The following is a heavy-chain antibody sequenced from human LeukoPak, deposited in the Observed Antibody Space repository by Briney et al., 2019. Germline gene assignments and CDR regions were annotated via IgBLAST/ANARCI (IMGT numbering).Heavy chain of an antibody. CDR2: ISNSGSSI. CDR3: AREGATTAFDY. J-gene: IGHJ4*02. D-gene: IGHD1-26*01. Sequence: GGSLRLSCAASGFTFSSHSMNWVRQAPGKGLEWVSSISNSGSSIYYADSAKGRFTISRDIFKNTVYLQMNSLRAEDTAVYYCAREGATTAFDYWGQGTLVTVSS. V-gene: IGHV3-21*04. CDR1: GFTFSSHS.